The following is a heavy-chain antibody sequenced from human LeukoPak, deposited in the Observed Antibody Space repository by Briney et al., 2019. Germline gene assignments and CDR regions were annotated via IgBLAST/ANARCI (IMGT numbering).Heavy chain of an antibody. CDR3: ATDQGALDI. CDR2: IKQDGSEK. J-gene: IGHJ3*02. CDR1: GFTFSHYW. V-gene: IGHV3-7*01. Sequence: PGGSLRLSCAASGFTFSHYWMSWVRQAPGKGLEWLANIKQDGSEKYYVDSVKGRFTISRDNAKNSLYLQMNSQRAEDTAIYYCATDQGALDIWGQGTMVTVSS.